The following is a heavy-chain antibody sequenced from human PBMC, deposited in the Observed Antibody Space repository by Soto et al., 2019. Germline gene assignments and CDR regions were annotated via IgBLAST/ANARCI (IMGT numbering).Heavy chain of an antibody. CDR1: GFTFNTYW. J-gene: IGHJ4*02. CDR2: IKQDGSGQ. D-gene: IGHD3-10*01. Sequence: EVQLVESGGGLVQPGASLRLSCAASGFTFNTYWMRWVRQAPGKGLEWVGNIKQDGSGQFYVDSVKGRFTISRENAKNSLYLQRNCLAAEDTAVDYCARDRGTPLFRGGGLGQWGQGTLVTVSS. CDR3: ARDRGTPLFRGGGLGQ. V-gene: IGHV3-7*04.